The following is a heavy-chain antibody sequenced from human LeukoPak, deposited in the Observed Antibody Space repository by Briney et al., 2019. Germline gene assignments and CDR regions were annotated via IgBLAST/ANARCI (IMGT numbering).Heavy chain of an antibody. V-gene: IGHV4-31*03. J-gene: IGHJ5*02. Sequence: SSETLSLTCTVSGGSISSGGYYWSWIRQHPGKGLEWIGYIYYSGSTYYNPSLKSRVTISVDTSKNQFSLKLSSVTAADTAVYYCARDPRYCSSTSCLSWFDPWGQGTLVTVSS. CDR3: ARDPRYCSSTSCLSWFDP. CDR1: GGSISSGGYY. D-gene: IGHD2-2*01. CDR2: IYYSGST.